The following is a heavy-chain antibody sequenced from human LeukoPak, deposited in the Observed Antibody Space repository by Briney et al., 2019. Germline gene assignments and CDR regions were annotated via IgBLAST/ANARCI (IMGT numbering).Heavy chain of an antibody. V-gene: IGHV4-34*01. Sequence: PSETLSLTCAVYDGSFSGYYWSWIRQPPGKGLEWIGEINHSGSTNYNPSLKSRVTISVDTSKNQFSLKLSSVTAADTAVYYCARGTSGSYWGTVPYYFDYWGQGTLVTVSS. CDR2: INHSGST. CDR1: DGSFSGYY. D-gene: IGHD1-26*01. CDR3: ARGTSGSYWGTVPYYFDY. J-gene: IGHJ4*02.